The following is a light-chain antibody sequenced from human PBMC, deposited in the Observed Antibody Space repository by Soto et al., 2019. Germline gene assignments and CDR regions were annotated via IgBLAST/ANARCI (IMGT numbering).Light chain of an antibody. CDR3: QQYGRSPFT. J-gene: IGKJ3*01. CDR1: QSVSSSY. Sequence: EIVLTQSPGTLSLSPGERATLSCRASQSVSSSYLAWYQQKPGQAPRLLMYGVSRRATGIPDRFSGSGSGTDFTLTINRLEPEDFAVYYCQQYGRSPFTFGPGTKVDIK. V-gene: IGKV3-20*01. CDR2: GVS.